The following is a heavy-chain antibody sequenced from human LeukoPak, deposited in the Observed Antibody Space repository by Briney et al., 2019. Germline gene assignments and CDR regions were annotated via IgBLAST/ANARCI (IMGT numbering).Heavy chain of an antibody. CDR1: GGSISSGDKY. CDR3: ARVARWAGLDF. Sequence: SQTLSLTCNVSGGSISSGDKYWGCMPQPQGKGLEGIRYLYYSGSTYYNPSQKSRLTIPVHTSENQFSLHLPPVTAADTAVYFCARVARWAGLDFWGQGTLVTVSS. J-gene: IGHJ4*02. V-gene: IGHV4-30-4*01. D-gene: IGHD5-12*01. CDR2: LYYSGST.